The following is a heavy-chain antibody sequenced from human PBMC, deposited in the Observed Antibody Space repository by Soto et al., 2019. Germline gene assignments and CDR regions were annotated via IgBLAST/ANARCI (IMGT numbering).Heavy chain of an antibody. CDR1: GYTFTSYD. CDR2: MNPKSGNT. Sequence: ASVKVSCKASGYTFTSYDINWVRQATGRGLEWMGWMNPKSGNTGYVHKFQDRVTMTRNTSISTAYMELSSLRSEDTAVHYCGRGGGRNGADNWGKGTRVTVGS. CDR3: GRGGGRNGADN. J-gene: IGHJ6*04. V-gene: IGHV1-8*01. D-gene: IGHD1-1*01.